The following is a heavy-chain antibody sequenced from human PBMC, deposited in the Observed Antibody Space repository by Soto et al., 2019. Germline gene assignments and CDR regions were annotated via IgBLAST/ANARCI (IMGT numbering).Heavy chain of an antibody. D-gene: IGHD3-16*02. CDR2: IYYSGST. V-gene: IGHV4-30-4*01. J-gene: IGHJ3*02. CDR3: ARRGGYDYVWGSYRYSAFDI. Sequence: QVQLQESGPGLVKPSQTLSLTCTVSGGSISSGDYYWSWIRQPPGKGLEWIGYIYYSGSTYYNPSLTSRGTIAVDTSKNQFSLKLSSVTAADTAVYYCARRGGYDYVWGSYRYSAFDIWGQGTMVTVSS. CDR1: GGSISSGDYY.